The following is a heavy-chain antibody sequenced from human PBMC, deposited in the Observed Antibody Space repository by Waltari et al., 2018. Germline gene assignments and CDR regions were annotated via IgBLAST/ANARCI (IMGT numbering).Heavy chain of an antibody. D-gene: IGHD3-9*01. CDR3: ARESGYEVYFDY. CDR2: SKSEGSST. V-gene: IGHV3-74*01. Sequence: EVQLVESGGGLVQPGGSLRLSCAASGFTFSSYWMHWVRQAPGKGLVWVSRSKSEGSSTSYADSVKGRFTISRDNAKNTLYLQMNSLRAEDTAVYYCARESGYEVYFDYWGQGTLVTVSS. CDR1: GFTFSSYW. J-gene: IGHJ4*02.